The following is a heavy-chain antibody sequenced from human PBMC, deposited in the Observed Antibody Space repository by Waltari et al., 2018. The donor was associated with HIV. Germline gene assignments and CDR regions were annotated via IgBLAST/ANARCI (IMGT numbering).Heavy chain of an antibody. V-gene: IGHV4-61*02. Sequence: QVQLQESGPGLVKPSQTLSLTCTVSGGSISSGSYYWSWIRRPAGKGLEWIGRIYTSGSTNYNPSLKSRVTISVDTSKNQFSLKLSSVTAADTAVYYCARGWGGSYGSGSPNWFDPWGQGTLVTVSS. D-gene: IGHD3-10*01. CDR1: GGSISSGSYY. CDR2: IYTSGST. CDR3: ARGWGGSYGSGSPNWFDP. J-gene: IGHJ5*02.